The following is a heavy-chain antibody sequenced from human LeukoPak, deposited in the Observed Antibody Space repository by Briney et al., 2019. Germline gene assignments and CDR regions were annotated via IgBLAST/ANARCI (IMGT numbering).Heavy chain of an antibody. Sequence: GGSLRLSCAASGFTVSGNYMSWVRQAPGKGLECVAVIYSGGDTYYPGSVKGRFTISRENAKNSLYLQMNSLRAGDTAVYYCARRSGGNTHRAAFDIWGQGTMVTVSS. CDR1: GFTVSGNY. CDR2: IYSGGDT. V-gene: IGHV3-53*01. J-gene: IGHJ3*02. CDR3: ARRSGGNTHRAAFDI. D-gene: IGHD4-23*01.